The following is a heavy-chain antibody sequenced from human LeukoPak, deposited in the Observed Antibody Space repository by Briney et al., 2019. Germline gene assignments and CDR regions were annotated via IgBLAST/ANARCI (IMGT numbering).Heavy chain of an antibody. D-gene: IGHD6-19*01. V-gene: IGHV3-23*01. CDR2: ISGSGGST. CDR1: GFTFNSYS. CDR3: AKILSSGWYYFDY. Sequence: GGSLRLSCAASGFTFNSYSMSWVHQAPGKGLEGVSGISGSGGSTYYADSVKGRFTISKDDSKNTLNLQMNSLRAEDTATYYCAKILSSGWYYFDYWAQGTLVTVSS. J-gene: IGHJ4*02.